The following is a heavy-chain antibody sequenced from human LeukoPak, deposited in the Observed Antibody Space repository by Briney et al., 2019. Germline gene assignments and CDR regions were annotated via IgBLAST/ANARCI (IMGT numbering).Heavy chain of an antibody. CDR3: ASDRPYGSGSYYNPQDAFDI. J-gene: IGHJ3*02. V-gene: IGHV1-2*02. D-gene: IGHD3-10*01. CDR2: INPNSGGT. CDR1: GYTFSGYY. Sequence: ASVKVSCKASGYTFSGYYMHWVRQAPGQGLEWMGWINPNSGGTNYAQKFQGRVTITADESTSTAYMEPSSLRSEDTAVYYCASDRPYGSGSYYNPQDAFDIWGQGTMVTVSS.